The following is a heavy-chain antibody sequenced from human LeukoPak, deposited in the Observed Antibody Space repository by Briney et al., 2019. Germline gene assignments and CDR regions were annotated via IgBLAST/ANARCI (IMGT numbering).Heavy chain of an antibody. Sequence: GGSLRLSCAASGFTFSSYDMHWVRQAPGKGLEWVSAIGTAGDPYYPGSVKGRFTISRENAKNSLYLQMNSLRAGDTAVYYCARAGYYGSGSYYYYGMDVWGKGTTVTVSS. CDR1: GFTFSSYD. D-gene: IGHD3-10*01. J-gene: IGHJ6*04. CDR2: IGTAGDP. V-gene: IGHV3-13*05. CDR3: ARAGYYGSGSYYYYGMDV.